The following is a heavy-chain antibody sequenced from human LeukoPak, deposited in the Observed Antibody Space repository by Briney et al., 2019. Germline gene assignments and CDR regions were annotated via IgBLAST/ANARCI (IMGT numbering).Heavy chain of an antibody. CDR2: IFYSGSA. CDR3: ARGVASSSP. J-gene: IGHJ5*02. CDR1: GGSISSYY. Sequence: SETLSLTCTVSGGSISSYYWSWIRQPPGKGLEWIGYIFYSGSANYNPSLESRVTISVDTSKNQFYLNLTSVTAADTAVYYCARGVASSSPWGQGTLVTVSS. V-gene: IGHV4-59*01. D-gene: IGHD6-13*01.